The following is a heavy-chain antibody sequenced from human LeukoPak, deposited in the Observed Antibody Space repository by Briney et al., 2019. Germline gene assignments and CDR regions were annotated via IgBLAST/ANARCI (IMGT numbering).Heavy chain of an antibody. Sequence: GGSLRLSCAASGFTFSSYTMNWVRQAPGKGLEWVSSISSRSDYIDQADSVKGRFTISRDNAKNSLYLQMSSLRVEDTAVYYCARVYSSGWYDCWGQGSLVTVSS. CDR2: ISSRSDYI. CDR1: GFTFSSYT. CDR3: ARVYSSGWYDC. D-gene: IGHD6-19*01. J-gene: IGHJ5*01. V-gene: IGHV3-21*01.